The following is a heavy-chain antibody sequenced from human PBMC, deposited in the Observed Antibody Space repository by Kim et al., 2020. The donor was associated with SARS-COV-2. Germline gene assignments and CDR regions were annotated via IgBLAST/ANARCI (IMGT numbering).Heavy chain of an antibody. Sequence: GGSLRLSCSASGFTFSSYAMHWVRQAPGKGLEYVSAISSNGGSTYYADSVKGRFTISRDNSKNTLYLQMSSLRAEDTAVYYCVCLGSDATYYYYYGMDVWGQGTTVTVSS. CDR1: GFTFSSYA. V-gene: IGHV3-64D*06. J-gene: IGHJ6*02. D-gene: IGHD7-27*01. CDR3: VCLGSDATYYYYYGMDV. CDR2: ISSNGGST.